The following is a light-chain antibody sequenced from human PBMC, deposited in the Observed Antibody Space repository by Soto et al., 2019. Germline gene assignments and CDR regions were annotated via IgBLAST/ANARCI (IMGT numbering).Light chain of an antibody. J-gene: IGKJ1*01. CDR2: AAS. CDR3: QQYGSSPET. Sequence: EIVLTQSPGTLSLSPGESATLSCRASQSVSSSYLAWYQQKPGQAPRLLIYAASSRATGIPDRFSGSGSGTDFTLTISRLEPEDFAVYYCQQYGSSPETFGQGTKVDIK. V-gene: IGKV3-20*01. CDR1: QSVSSSY.